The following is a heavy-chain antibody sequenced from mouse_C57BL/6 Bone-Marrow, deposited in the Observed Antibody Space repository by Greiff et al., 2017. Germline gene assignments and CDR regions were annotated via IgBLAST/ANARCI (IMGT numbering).Heavy chain of an antibody. CDR1: GYTFTSYG. CDR3: ARLLRSFAY. CDR2: IYPRSGNT. V-gene: IGHV1-81*01. Sequence: QVQLKESGAELARPGASVKLSCKASGYTFTSYGISWVKQRTGQGLEWIGEIYPRSGNTYYNEKFKGKATLTADKSSSTAYMELRSLTSEDSAVYFCARLLRSFAYWGQGTLVTVSA. J-gene: IGHJ3*01. D-gene: IGHD1-1*01.